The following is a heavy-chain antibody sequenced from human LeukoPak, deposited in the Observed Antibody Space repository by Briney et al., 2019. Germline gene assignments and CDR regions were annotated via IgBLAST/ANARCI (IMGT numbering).Heavy chain of an antibody. J-gene: IGHJ4*02. Sequence: GGSLRLSCVGSGFSFCSFAMSWGRQAPGKGLEGVSTVSGGGAYTYYADSVKGRFTVSRADSKSMHFLQMNSLRPEHTALYFCAKRITVSAGYYLDSWGQGTLVTVSS. V-gene: IGHV3-23*01. CDR2: VSGGGAYT. CDR3: AKRITVSAGYYLDS. CDR1: GFSFCSFA. D-gene: IGHD2-8*01.